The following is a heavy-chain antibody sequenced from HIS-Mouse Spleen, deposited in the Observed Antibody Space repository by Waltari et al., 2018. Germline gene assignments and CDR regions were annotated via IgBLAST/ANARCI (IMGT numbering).Heavy chain of an antibody. D-gene: IGHD2-2*01. CDR1: GGPISSYY. CDR3: ARDIVVVPAAMRDWYFDL. J-gene: IGHJ2*01. Sequence: QVQLQESGPGLVKPSETLSLTCTVSGGPISSYYWSWIRQPPGKGLEWIGYIYYSGSTNYNPSLKSRVTISVDTSKNQFSLKLSSVTAADTAVYYCARDIVVVPAAMRDWYFDLWGRGTLVTVSS. CDR2: IYYSGST. V-gene: IGHV4-59*01.